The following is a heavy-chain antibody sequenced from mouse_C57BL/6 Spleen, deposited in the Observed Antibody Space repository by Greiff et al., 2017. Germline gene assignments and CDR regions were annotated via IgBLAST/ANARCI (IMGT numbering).Heavy chain of an antibody. V-gene: IGHV1-15*01. CDR1: GYTFTDYE. J-gene: IGHJ4*01. CDR2: IDPETGGT. CDR3: TRGSTMDYYYAMDY. Sequence: VQLQQSGAELVRPGASVTLSCKASGYTFTDYEMHWVKQTPVHGLEWIGAIDPETGGTAYNQKFKGKAILTADKSSSTAYMELRSLTSEDSAVYYCTRGSTMDYYYAMDYWGQGTSVTVSS. D-gene: IGHD2-1*01.